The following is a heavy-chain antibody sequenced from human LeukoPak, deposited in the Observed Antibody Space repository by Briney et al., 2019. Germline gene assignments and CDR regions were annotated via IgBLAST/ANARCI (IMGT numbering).Heavy chain of an antibody. J-gene: IGHJ3*02. CDR2: INPNTGGT. D-gene: IGHD5/OR15-5a*01. V-gene: IGHV1-2*02. CDR1: GYTFTGYY. CDR3: ARVRARRDGGSTSDAFDI. Sequence: GASVKVSCKASGYTFTGYYMHWVRQAPGQGLEWMGWINPNTGGTKYVQNLKDRVTMTRDTSIITAYMDLSSLRSDDTAVYYCARVRARRDGGSTSDAFDIWGQGTMVTVSS.